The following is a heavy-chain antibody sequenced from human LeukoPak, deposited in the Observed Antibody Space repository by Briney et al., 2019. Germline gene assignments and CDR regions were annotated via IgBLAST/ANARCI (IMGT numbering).Heavy chain of an antibody. J-gene: IGHJ4*02. D-gene: IGHD2-2*02. Sequence: SETLSLTCTVSGGSISSYYWSWIRQPAGKGLEWIGRIYTSGSTNYNPSLKSRVTMSVDTSKNQFSLKLSSVTAADTAVYYCARGSRVVPAAIFDYWGQGTLVTVSS. CDR3: ARGSRVVPAAIFDY. V-gene: IGHV4-4*07. CDR1: GGSISSYY. CDR2: IYTSGST.